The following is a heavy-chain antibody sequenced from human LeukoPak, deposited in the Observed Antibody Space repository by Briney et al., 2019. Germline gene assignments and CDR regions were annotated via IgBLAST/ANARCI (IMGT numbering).Heavy chain of an antibody. CDR1: GFTFSSYW. D-gene: IGHD6-19*01. CDR3: ARDISPAAQWLVFGAFDI. CDR2: IKQDGSEK. Sequence: AGGSLRLSCAASGFTFSSYWMSWVRQAPGKGLEWVANIKQDGSEKYYVDSVKGQFTISRDNAKNSLYLQMNSLRAEDTAVYYCARDISPAAQWLVFGAFDIWGQGTMVTVSS. V-gene: IGHV3-7*01. J-gene: IGHJ3*02.